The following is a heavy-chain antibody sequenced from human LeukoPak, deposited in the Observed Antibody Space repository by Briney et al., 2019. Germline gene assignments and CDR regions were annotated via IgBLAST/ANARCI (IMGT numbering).Heavy chain of an antibody. V-gene: IGHV1-2*02. CDR2: INPNSGGT. CDR1: GYTFTGYY. J-gene: IGHJ4*02. CDR3: ARAGRSGYGSSWYGY. Sequence: ASVKVSCKASGYTFTGYYMHWVRQTPGQGLEWMGWINPNSGGTNYAQKFQGRVTMTRDTSISTAYMELSRLRSDDTAVYYCARAGRSGYGSSWYGYWGQGTLVTVSS. D-gene: IGHD6-13*01.